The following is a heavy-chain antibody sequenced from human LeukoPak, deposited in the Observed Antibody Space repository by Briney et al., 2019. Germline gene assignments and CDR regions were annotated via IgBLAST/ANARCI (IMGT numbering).Heavy chain of an antibody. V-gene: IGHV3-23*01. CDR3: AKDFRAKYGSGAYGWFDP. Sequence: PSGTLSLTCAVSGDSLNTNTWWSWVRQPPGKGLEWVSAISGSGGSTYYADSVKGRFIISRDNSKNTLYLQMTSLRAEDTALYYCAKDFRAKYGSGAYGWFDPWGQGTLVTVSS. CDR2: ISGSGGST. D-gene: IGHD3-10*01. J-gene: IGHJ5*02. CDR1: GDSLNTNT.